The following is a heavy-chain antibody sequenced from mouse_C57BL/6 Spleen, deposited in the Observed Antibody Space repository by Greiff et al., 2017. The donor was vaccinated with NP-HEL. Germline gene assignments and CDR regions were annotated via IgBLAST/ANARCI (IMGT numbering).Heavy chain of an antibody. J-gene: IGHJ1*03. CDR2: LDPSDSYP. CDR1: GYTFTSYW. CDR3: ARSITTVVADWYFDV. D-gene: IGHD1-1*01. Sequence: QVQLQQPGAELVRPGTSVKLSCKASGYTFTSYWMHWVKQRPGQGLAWIGVLDPSDSYPNYNQKFTGTATLTVDTSSSTAYMQLSSLTSEDSAVYYCARSITTVVADWYFDVWGTGTTVTVSS. V-gene: IGHV1-59*01.